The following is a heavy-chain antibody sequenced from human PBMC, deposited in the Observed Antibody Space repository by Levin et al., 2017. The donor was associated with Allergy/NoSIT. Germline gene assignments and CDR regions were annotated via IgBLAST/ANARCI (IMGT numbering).Heavy chain of an antibody. J-gene: IGHJ5*01. V-gene: IGHV3-15*05. CDR3: EASWTKYYGNNWFDP. D-gene: IGHD3-16*01. Sequence: SCAASGFTFSNAWMTWVRQTPGKGLEWVGRIKSVRDGGAIDYAEPLKGRFIISRDDSKEVLYLQMNSLKTEDTGVYCCEASWTKYYGNNWFDPWGQGTLVTVSS. CDR2: IKSVRDGGAI. CDR1: GFTFSNAW.